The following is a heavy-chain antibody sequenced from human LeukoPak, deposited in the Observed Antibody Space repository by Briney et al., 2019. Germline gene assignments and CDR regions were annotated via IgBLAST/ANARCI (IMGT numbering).Heavy chain of an antibody. V-gene: IGHV3-21*01. CDR1: VFTFYSYS. Sequence: GVSLRLSCSASVFTFYSYSMMWVRQAPGKGRVGGSSIISSSSYIYYADSVRGRFTIYRDNAKNSLYLQMNNLRAEDTAVYYCARCPITFGGVIVIPSWFDPWGQGTLVTVSS. D-gene: IGHD3-16*02. CDR3: ARCPITFGGVIVIPSWFDP. J-gene: IGHJ5*02. CDR2: IISSSSYI.